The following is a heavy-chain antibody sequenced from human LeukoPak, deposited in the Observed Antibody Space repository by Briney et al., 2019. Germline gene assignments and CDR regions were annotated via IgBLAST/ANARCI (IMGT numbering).Heavy chain of an antibody. Sequence: GGSLRLSCAASGFTVSSNYMSWVRQAPGKGLKWVSVIYSGGSTYYADSVKGRFTISRHNSKNTLYLQMNSLRAEDTAVYYCAREGYYYDSSGYYYFDYWGQGTLVTVSS. CDR2: IYSGGST. D-gene: IGHD3-22*01. J-gene: IGHJ4*02. CDR3: AREGYYYDSSGYYYFDY. V-gene: IGHV3-53*04. CDR1: GFTVSSNY.